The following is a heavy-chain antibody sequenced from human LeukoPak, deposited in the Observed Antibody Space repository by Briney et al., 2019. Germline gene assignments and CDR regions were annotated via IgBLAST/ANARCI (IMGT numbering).Heavy chain of an antibody. CDR2: IYHSGST. V-gene: IGHV4-38-2*02. CDR1: GYSISSGYY. D-gene: IGHD1-26*01. Sequence: PSETLSLTCTVSGYSISSGYYWGWIRQPPGKGLEWIGSIYHSGSTYYKPSLKSRVTISLDTSKNQFSLRLKSVTAADTAMYYCAKSGGYGLIDYWGQGTLVTVSS. J-gene: IGHJ4*02. CDR3: AKSGGYGLIDY.